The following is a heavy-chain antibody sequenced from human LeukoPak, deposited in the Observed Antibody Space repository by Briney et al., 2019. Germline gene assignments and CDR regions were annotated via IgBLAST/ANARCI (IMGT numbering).Heavy chain of an antibody. D-gene: IGHD2-2*01. J-gene: IGHJ5*02. CDR1: GFSFRDYW. CDR2: ISGSGGST. V-gene: IGHV3-23*01. CDR3: AKDVGYCSSTSCPFWFDP. Sequence: GGSLRLSCEASGFSFRDYWMSWVRQAPGKGLEWVSAISGSGGSTYYADSVKGRFTISRDNSKNTLYLQMNSLRAEDTAVYYCAKDVGYCSSTSCPFWFDPWGQGTLVTVSS.